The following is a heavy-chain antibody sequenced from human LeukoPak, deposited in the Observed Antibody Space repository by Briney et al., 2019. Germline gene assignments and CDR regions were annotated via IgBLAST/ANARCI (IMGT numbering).Heavy chain of an antibody. D-gene: IGHD2-21*02. CDR2: IYYSGST. V-gene: IGHV4-59*01. CDR1: GGSISSYY. Sequence: SETLSLTCTVSGGSISSYYWSWIRQPPGKGLEWIGYIYYSGSTNYNPSLKSRVTISVDTSKNQFSLKLSSVTAADTAVYYCASTYCGGDRIPSYYGMDVWGQGTTVTVSS. J-gene: IGHJ6*02. CDR3: ASTYCGGDRIPSYYGMDV.